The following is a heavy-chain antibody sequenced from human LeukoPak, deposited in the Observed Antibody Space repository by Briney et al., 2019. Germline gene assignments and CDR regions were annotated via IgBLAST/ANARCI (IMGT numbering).Heavy chain of an antibody. CDR2: ISYDGSNK. V-gene: IGHV3-30-3*01. CDR1: GFTFSSYA. CDR3: ARGYCSGGSCYDY. J-gene: IGHJ4*02. D-gene: IGHD2-15*01. Sequence: PGGSLTLSCAASGFTFSSYAMHWVRQAPGKGLEWVALISYDGSNKYYADSVKGRFTISRDNSKNTLYLQMNSLRAEDTAVYYCARGYCSGGSCYDYWGQGTLVTVSS.